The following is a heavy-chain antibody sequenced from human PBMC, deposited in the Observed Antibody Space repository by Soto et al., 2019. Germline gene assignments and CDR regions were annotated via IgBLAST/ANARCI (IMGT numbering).Heavy chain of an antibody. CDR2: ISYDGSNK. CDR3: ARGDSSGYYLVY. J-gene: IGHJ4*02. D-gene: IGHD3-22*01. Sequence: GASLRLSCAASGFTFSSYAMHWVRQAPGKGLEWVAVISYDGSNKYYADSVKGRFTISRDNSKNTLYLQMNSLRAEDTAVYYCARGDSSGYYLVYWGQGTLVTVS. CDR1: GFTFSSYA. V-gene: IGHV3-30-3*01.